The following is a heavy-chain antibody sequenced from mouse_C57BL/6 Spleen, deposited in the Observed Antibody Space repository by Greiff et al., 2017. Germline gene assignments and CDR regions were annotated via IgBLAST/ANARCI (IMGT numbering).Heavy chain of an antibody. V-gene: IGHV5-6*02. CDR3: ARHDDYDGFDY. J-gene: IGHJ2*01. D-gene: IGHD2-4*01. Sequence: EVMLVESGGDLVKPGGSLKLSCAASGFTFSSYGMSWVRQTPDKRLEWVATICSGGSYTYYPDSVKGRFTISRDNAKNTLYVQMSSLKSEDTAMYFCARHDDYDGFDYWGQGTTLTGSS. CDR1: GFTFSSYG. CDR2: ICSGGSYT.